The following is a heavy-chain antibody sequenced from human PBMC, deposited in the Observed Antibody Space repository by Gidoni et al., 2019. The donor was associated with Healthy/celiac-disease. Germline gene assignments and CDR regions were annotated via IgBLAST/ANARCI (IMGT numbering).Heavy chain of an antibody. Sequence: HVQLVQSASELKNPGASVTVSCTASGYTFTSYAMNWARQAPGQGIEWMGWINTNTGNPTYDQGFTGRFVFSLDTSVSTAYLQISSLKAEDTAVYYCAREFTRTGGSYWGQGTLVTVSS. CDR3: AREFTRTGGSY. CDR1: GYTFTSYA. D-gene: IGHD2-8*02. V-gene: IGHV7-4-1*02. J-gene: IGHJ4*02. CDR2: INTNTGNP.